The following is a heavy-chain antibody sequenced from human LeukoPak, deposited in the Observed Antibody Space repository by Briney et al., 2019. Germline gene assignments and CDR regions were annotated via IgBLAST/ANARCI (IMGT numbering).Heavy chain of an antibody. V-gene: IGHV1-2*02. CDR2: INPNSGGT. CDR3: TYSSGDY. Sequence: ASVTVSCKASGYSFTGYYLHWVRQAPGQGLEWLGWINPNSGGTNYAQNSQGRVTMTRNTSISTAYMELSRLRSDDTAVYYCTYSSGDYWGQGTLVTVSS. D-gene: IGHD6-19*01. J-gene: IGHJ4*02. CDR1: GYSFTGYY.